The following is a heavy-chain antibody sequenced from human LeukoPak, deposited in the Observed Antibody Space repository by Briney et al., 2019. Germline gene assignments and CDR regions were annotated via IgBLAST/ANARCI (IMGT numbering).Heavy chain of an antibody. CDR2: IKSKTDGGTT. CDR1: GFTFSNAW. J-gene: IGHJ3*02. Sequence: GGSLRLSCAASGFTFSNAWMSWVRQAPGKGLEWVVRIKSKTDGGTTDYAAPVKGRFTISRDDSKNTLYLQMNSLKTEDTAVYYCVVITRGDAFDIWGQGTMVTVSS. D-gene: IGHD3-22*01. CDR3: VVITRGDAFDI. V-gene: IGHV3-15*01.